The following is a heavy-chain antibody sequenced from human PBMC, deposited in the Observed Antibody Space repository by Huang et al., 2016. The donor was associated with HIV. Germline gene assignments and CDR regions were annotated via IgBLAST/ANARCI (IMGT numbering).Heavy chain of an antibody. CDR3: ARSAYGDLDY. D-gene: IGHD4-17*01. J-gene: IGHJ4*02. CDR2: MNPNTGNT. V-gene: IGHV1-8*02. Sequence: QVHLVQSGAEVKKPGASVKVSCKASGYTFTNYEINWGRQAPGRGLEWMGWMNPNTGNTGFAQSFQGRVTMTRKTSITAAYMELTSLTSEDTAVYYCARSAYGDLDYWGLGTLVIVSS. CDR1: GYTFTNYE.